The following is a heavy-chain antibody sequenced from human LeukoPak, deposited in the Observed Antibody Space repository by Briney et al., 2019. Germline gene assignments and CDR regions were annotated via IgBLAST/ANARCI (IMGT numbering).Heavy chain of an antibody. CDR3: AKDRRSGVRGVVFDY. J-gene: IGHJ4*02. Sequence: GVSLRLSCAASGFNFSSYAMSWVRQAPGKGLEWASAISGSGGSTYYADSVKGRFTISRDNSKNTLYLQMNSLRAEDTAVYYCAKDRRSGVRGVVFDYWGQGTLVTVSS. D-gene: IGHD3-10*01. CDR1: GFNFSSYA. V-gene: IGHV3-23*01. CDR2: ISGSGGST.